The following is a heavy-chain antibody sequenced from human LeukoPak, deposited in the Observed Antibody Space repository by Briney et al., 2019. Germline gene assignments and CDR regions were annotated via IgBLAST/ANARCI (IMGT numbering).Heavy chain of an antibody. Sequence: GGGLRLSCAASGFTFSSYSMNWGRQAPGKGLEWVSSISSSSNYIYDADAGNGRFTSSRDNAKNSLDLQRTSLRAEDTAVYYCARDLWYCSSTSCHSGFDPWGQGTLVTVSS. J-gene: IGHJ5*02. CDR3: ARDLWYCSSTSCHSGFDP. CDR1: GFTFSSYS. D-gene: IGHD2-2*02. CDR2: ISSSSNYI. V-gene: IGHV3-21*01.